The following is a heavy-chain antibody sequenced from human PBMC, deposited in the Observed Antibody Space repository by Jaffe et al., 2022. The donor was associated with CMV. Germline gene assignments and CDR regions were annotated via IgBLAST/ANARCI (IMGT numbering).Heavy chain of an antibody. CDR1: SGSISNYY. CDR2: IYNSGST. J-gene: IGHJ4*02. V-gene: IGHV4-59*08. CDR3: ARQTLPLGFLGY. Sequence: QVQLQESGPGLVKPSETLSLTCTVSSGSISNYYWSWIRQSPGKGLEWIGYIYNSGSTYYNPSLKSRVTILVDTSKNQFSLKVSSVTAADTAVYYCARQTLPLGFLGYWGQGTLVTVSS. D-gene: IGHD3-3*01.